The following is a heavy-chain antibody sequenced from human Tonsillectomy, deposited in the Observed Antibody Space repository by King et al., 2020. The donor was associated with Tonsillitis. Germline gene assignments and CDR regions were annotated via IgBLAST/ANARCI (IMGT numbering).Heavy chain of an antibody. D-gene: IGHD6-19*01. CDR3: ARHCVQGRAVAGEDAFDI. Sequence: QLVQSGAEVKKPGSSAKVSCKASGGTFSSYAISWVRQAPGQGLEWVGGFIPIFGTANYAQRFQGRVTITADESTSTAYMELSSLRSEDTAVYYCARHCVQGRAVAGEDAFDIWGQGTMVTVSS. CDR1: GGTFSSYA. J-gene: IGHJ3*02. V-gene: IGHV1-69*01. CDR2: FIPIFGTA.